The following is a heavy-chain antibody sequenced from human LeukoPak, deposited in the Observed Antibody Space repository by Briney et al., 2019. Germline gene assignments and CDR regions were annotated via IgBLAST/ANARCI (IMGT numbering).Heavy chain of an antibody. CDR2: INPNSGDT. CDR3: ARDLDYMTNIVVPAGSVDY. Sequence: ASVKVSCKASGYTFTGYYMHWVRQAPGQGLEWMGWINPNSGDTNYAQKFQGGVTMTRDTSISTAYMELSRLRSDDTAVYYCARDLDYMTNIVVPAGSVDYWGQGTLVTVSS. J-gene: IGHJ4*02. CDR1: GYTFTGYY. V-gene: IGHV1-2*02. D-gene: IGHD2-2*01.